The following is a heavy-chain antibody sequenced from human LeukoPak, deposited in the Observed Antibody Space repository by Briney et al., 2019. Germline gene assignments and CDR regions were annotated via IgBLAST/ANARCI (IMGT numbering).Heavy chain of an antibody. D-gene: IGHD3-22*01. V-gene: IGHV3-23*01. Sequence: GSLRLSCTGSGFTFRTYAFSWVRQAPGKGLEWVSATGSNGVTYYADSVKGRFTISRDNSKNALYLQMNGLRADDTAVYYCGIRDTSDYYVFWGQGTLVTVSS. CDR1: GFTFRTYA. CDR3: GIRDTSDYYVF. J-gene: IGHJ4*02. CDR2: TGSNGVT.